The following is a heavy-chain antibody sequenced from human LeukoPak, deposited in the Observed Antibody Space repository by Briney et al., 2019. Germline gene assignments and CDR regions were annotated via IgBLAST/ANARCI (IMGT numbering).Heavy chain of an antibody. Sequence: GGSLRLSCEVSGFTFTDYWMNWVRQAPGKGPEWVASIRQDGSEKTYVDSVKGRFTISRDNTKNSLSLQLNGLRAEDSAVYYCARDGTAAGLYFDLWGQGTLVTVSS. J-gene: IGHJ4*01. CDR1: GFTFTDYW. CDR2: IRQDGSEK. CDR3: ARDGTAAGLYFDL. D-gene: IGHD6-13*01. V-gene: IGHV3-7*01.